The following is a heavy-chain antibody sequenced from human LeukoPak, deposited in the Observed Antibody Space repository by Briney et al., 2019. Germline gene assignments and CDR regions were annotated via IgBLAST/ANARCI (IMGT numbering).Heavy chain of an antibody. V-gene: IGHV3-9*01. J-gene: IGHJ4*02. D-gene: IGHD5-18*01. Sequence: PGGSLRLSCAASGFTFDDNAMHWVRQAPGKGLEWVSGISWNSGSIGCADSVKGRFTISRDNAKNSLYLQMNSLRAEDTALYYCAKDQGGYSYGTFHYWGQGTLVTVSS. CDR3: AKDQGGYSYGTFHY. CDR2: ISWNSGSI. CDR1: GFTFDDNA.